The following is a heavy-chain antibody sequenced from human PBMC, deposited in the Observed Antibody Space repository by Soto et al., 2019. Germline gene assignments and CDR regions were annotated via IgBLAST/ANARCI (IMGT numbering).Heavy chain of an antibody. Sequence: SVKVSCKASGGTFSSYAISWVRQAPGQGLEWMGGIIPIFGTANYAQKFQGRVTITADESTSTAYMELSSLRSEDTAVYYCARGLRGWSKYYYYGMDVWGQGTTVTVSS. D-gene: IGHD6-19*01. V-gene: IGHV1-69*13. CDR2: IIPIFGTA. CDR1: GGTFSSYA. J-gene: IGHJ6*02. CDR3: ARGLRGWSKYYYYGMDV.